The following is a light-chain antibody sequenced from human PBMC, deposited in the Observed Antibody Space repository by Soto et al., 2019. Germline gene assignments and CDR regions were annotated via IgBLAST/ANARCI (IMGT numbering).Light chain of an antibody. Sequence: EIVLTQSPGTLSLSPGERATLSCRASQSVGSSYLAWYQQKPGQAPRLLIYGASSRATGIPDRFSGSGSGTDFTLIISRLEPEDFAVYYCQQYGSSPWTFGQGTKVDIK. CDR2: GAS. J-gene: IGKJ1*01. V-gene: IGKV3-20*01. CDR1: QSVGSSY. CDR3: QQYGSSPWT.